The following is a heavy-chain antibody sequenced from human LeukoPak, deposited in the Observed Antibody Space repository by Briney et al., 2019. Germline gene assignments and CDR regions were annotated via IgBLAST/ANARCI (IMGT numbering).Heavy chain of an antibody. J-gene: IGHJ4*02. CDR3: ARVLFSSIAVRPDYFDY. CDR2: IYYSGST. CDR1: GGSISPYY. D-gene: IGHD6-6*01. V-gene: IGHV4-59*01. Sequence: SETLSLTCTVSGGSISPYYWSWTRQPPGKGLEWIGYIYYSGSTNYNPSLKSRVTISVDTSKNQFSLKLTSVTAADTAVYYCARVLFSSIAVRPDYFDYWGQGTLVTVSS.